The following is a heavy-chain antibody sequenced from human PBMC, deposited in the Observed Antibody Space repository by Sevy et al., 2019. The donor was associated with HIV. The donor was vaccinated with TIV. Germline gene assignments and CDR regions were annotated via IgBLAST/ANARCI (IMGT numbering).Heavy chain of an antibody. Sequence: GGSLRLSCEASGFTFSSYEMNWVRQAPGKGLEWVSYISSSGTTIKYADSVKGRFTISRDNAKNSLYMQMTSLRAEDTAVYYCARVDANYDKGFDPWGQRTLVTVSS. CDR3: ARVDANYDKGFDP. CDR2: ISSSGTTI. J-gene: IGHJ5*02. D-gene: IGHD3-22*01. V-gene: IGHV3-48*03. CDR1: GFTFSSYE.